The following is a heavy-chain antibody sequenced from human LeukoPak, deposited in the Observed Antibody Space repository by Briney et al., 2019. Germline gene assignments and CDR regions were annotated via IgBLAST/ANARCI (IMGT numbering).Heavy chain of an antibody. CDR3: ARAHYRGLGY. Sequence: GASVKVSCKASGGTFSSYAISWVRQAPGQGLEWMGRVIPILGIANYAQKFQGRVTITADKSTSTAYMELSSLRSEDTAVYYCARAHYRGLGYWGQGTLVTVSS. CDR1: GGTFSSYA. J-gene: IGHJ4*02. CDR2: VIPILGIA. V-gene: IGHV1-69*04. D-gene: IGHD4-23*01.